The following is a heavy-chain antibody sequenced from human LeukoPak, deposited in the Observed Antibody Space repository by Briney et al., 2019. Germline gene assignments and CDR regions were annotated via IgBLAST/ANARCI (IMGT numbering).Heavy chain of an antibody. J-gene: IGHJ6*03. D-gene: IGHD5-12*01. CDR3: ARRSPTIIYYYYYYMDV. CDR1: GGSISSYY. CDR2: ISHSGST. Sequence: SETLSLTCTVSGGSISSYYWSWIRQPPGKGLEWIGEISHSGSTDYNPSLKSRVTISVDTPKNQFSLKLSSVTAADTAVYYCARRSPTIIYYYYYYMDVWGKGTTVTVSS. V-gene: IGHV4-34*01.